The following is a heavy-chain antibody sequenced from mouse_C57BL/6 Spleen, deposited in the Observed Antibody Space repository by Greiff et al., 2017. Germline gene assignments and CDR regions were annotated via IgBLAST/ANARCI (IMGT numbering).Heavy chain of an antibody. CDR1: GYTFTDYN. Sequence: VQLQQSGPELVKPGASVKISCKASGYTFTDYNMHWVKQSHGKSLEWIGYINPNNGGTSYNQKFKGKATLTVTKSSSTAYMELRSLTSEDSAVYYCARSGVTTDYYAMDHWGQGTSVTVSS. D-gene: IGHD2-2*01. CDR3: ARSGVTTDYYAMDH. J-gene: IGHJ4*01. V-gene: IGHV1-22*01. CDR2: INPNNGGT.